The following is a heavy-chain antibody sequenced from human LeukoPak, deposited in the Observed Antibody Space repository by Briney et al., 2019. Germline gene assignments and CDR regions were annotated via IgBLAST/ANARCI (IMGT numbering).Heavy chain of an antibody. CDR3: ARALLTALVKTSGGDI. V-gene: IGHV1-2*02. CDR1: GYTFTAYY. Sequence: ASVKVSCKASGYTFTAYYMHWVRQAPGQGLEWMGWINPNTGATSYAQEFQDRVTMTRDTSISTAYMDFSRLTSDDTAVYYCARALLTALVKTSGGDIWGQGTMVTVSS. D-gene: IGHD5-18*01. J-gene: IGHJ3*02. CDR2: INPNTGAT.